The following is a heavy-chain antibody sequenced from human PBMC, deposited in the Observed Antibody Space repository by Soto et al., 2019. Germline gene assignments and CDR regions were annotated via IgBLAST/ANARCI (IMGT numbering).Heavy chain of an antibody. D-gene: IGHD3-22*01. CDR1: GYTLTELS. CDR3: ATDSRRITMIVVVPDAFDI. V-gene: IGHV1-24*01. CDR2: FDPEDGET. J-gene: IGHJ3*02. Sequence: ASVKVSCKVSGYTLTELSMHCVRQAPGKVLEWMGGFDPEDGETIYAQKFQGRVTMAEDTSTDTAYMELSSLRSEDTAVYYCATDSRRITMIVVVPDAFDIWGQGTMVTVSS.